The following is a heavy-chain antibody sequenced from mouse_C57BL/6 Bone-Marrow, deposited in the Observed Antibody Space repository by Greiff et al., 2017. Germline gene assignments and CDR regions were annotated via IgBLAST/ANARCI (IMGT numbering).Heavy chain of an antibody. CDR3: ARRYYGSSDVPYYFDY. Sequence: VQLQQPGAELVMPGASVKLSCKASGYTFTSYWMHWVKQRPGQGLEWIGEIDPSDSYTNSNQKFKGKSTLTVDKSSSTAYMELSSLTSEDSAVYYCARRYYGSSDVPYYFDYWGQGTTLTVSS. V-gene: IGHV1-69*01. D-gene: IGHD1-1*01. J-gene: IGHJ2*01. CDR2: IDPSDSYT. CDR1: GYTFTSYW.